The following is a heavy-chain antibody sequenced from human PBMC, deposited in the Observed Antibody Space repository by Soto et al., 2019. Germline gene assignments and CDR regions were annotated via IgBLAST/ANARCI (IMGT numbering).Heavy chain of an antibody. CDR1: GGSIRSGGYY. J-gene: IGHJ4*02. CDR2: IYYSGST. D-gene: IGHD3-22*01. CDR3: ASLVVIPLYFDY. Sequence: SETLSLTCTVSGGSIRSGGYYWSWIRQHPGKGLEWIGYIYYSGSTYYNPSLKSRVTISVDTSKNQFSLKLSSVTAADTAVYYCASLVVIPLYFDYWGQGTLVTVSS. V-gene: IGHV4-31*03.